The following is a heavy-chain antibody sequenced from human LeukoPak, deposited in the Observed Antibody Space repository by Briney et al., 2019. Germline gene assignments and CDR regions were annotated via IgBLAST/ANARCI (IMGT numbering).Heavy chain of an antibody. CDR1: GFTFNSYA. J-gene: IGHJ4*02. Sequence: GGSLRLSCAASGFTFNSYAMHWVRQAPGKGLEWVAVISYDGSNKRYADSVKGRCTISRDISKNTLYLQINSLRGDDTAVYYCARAAHRGFSFDYWGQGTLVTVSS. CDR2: ISYDGSNK. V-gene: IGHV3-30*04. D-gene: IGHD3-10*01. CDR3: ARAAHRGFSFDY.